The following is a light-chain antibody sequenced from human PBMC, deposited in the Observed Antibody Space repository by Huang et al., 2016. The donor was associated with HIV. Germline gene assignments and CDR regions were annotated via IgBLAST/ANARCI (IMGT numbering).Light chain of an antibody. Sequence: DILMTQSPSSLSSSVGDRVTITCRASQDIRNYLAWYQQKPGTAPKLLISAASTLQSGVPSRFSGSGSGTDFTLTIGSLQPEDVATYYCQKYNSAPYTFGQGTKLEIK. CDR2: AAS. CDR3: QKYNSAPYT. V-gene: IGKV1-27*01. J-gene: IGKJ2*01. CDR1: QDIRNY.